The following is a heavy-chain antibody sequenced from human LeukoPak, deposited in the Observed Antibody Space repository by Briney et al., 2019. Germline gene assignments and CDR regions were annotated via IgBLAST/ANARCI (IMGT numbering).Heavy chain of an antibody. Sequence: ASVKVSCKASGGTFSSYAISWVRQAPGQGLEWMGGIIPIFGTANYAQKFQGRVTITTDESTSTAYMELSSLRSEDTAVYYCARATRYSSRLTHYYYYYYMDVWGKGTTVTVS. CDR2: IIPIFGTA. V-gene: IGHV1-69*05. CDR3: ARATRYSSRLTHYYYYYYMDV. D-gene: IGHD6-13*01. J-gene: IGHJ6*03. CDR1: GGTFSSYA.